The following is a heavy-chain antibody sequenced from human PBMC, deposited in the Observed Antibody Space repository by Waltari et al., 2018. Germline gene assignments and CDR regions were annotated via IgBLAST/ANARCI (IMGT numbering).Heavy chain of an antibody. CDR3: ARGRRGYYGSGSYPFGPFYGMDV. D-gene: IGHD3-10*01. J-gene: IGHJ6*02. CDR1: GGSFSGYY. Sequence: QVQLQQWGAGLLKPSETLSLTCAVYGGSFSGYYWSWIRQPPGRGLEWIGEINHSVSTNYNPSLKRRVTISVDTSKNQFSLKLSSVTAADTAVYYCARGRRGYYGSGSYPFGPFYGMDVWGQGTTVTVSS. CDR2: INHSVST. V-gene: IGHV4-34*01.